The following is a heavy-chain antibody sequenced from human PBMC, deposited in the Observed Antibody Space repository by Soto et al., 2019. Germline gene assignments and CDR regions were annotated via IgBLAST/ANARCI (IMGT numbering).Heavy chain of an antibody. CDR3: ARDFAY. J-gene: IGHJ4*02. CDR1: GFSFNNYS. V-gene: IGHV3-21*01. Sequence: EVQLVESGGGLVNPGGSLRLSCAASGFSFNNYSMNWVRQAPGKGLEWVSSISRSSDYIYYADSVKGRFTISRDNAKDSLYLKMNSLGDEDTAVYYCARDFAYWGPGTLVSVSS. CDR2: ISRSSDYI.